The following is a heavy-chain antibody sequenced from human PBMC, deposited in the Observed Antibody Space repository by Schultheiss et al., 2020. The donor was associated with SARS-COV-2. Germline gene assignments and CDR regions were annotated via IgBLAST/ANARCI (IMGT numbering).Heavy chain of an antibody. V-gene: IGHV2-26*01. CDR1: GFSLSNARMG. D-gene: IGHD3-3*01. Sequence: SGPTLVKPTETLTLTCTVSGFSLSNARMGVSWIRQPPGKALEWLAHIFSNDEKSYSTSLKSRLTISKDTSKSQVVLTMTNMDPVDTATYYCARSPTIFGVRNPFDYWGQGTLVTVSS. CDR3: ARSPTIFGVRNPFDY. CDR2: IFSNDEK. J-gene: IGHJ4*02.